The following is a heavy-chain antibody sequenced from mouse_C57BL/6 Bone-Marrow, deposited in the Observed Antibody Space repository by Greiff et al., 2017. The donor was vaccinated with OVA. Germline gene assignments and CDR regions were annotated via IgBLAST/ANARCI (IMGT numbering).Heavy chain of an antibody. J-gene: IGHJ2*01. CDR3: TKIRLNLDD. V-gene: IGHV14-4*01. CDR2: IDPENGDT. Sequence: VQLQQSGAELVRPGASVKLSCTASGFNIKDDYMHWVKQRPEQGLEWIGWIDPENGDTEYASKFQGKATITADTSSNPAYLQLSSLTSEDTAVYYCTKIRLNLDDGGQGTTRTVSS. CDR1: GFNIKDDY.